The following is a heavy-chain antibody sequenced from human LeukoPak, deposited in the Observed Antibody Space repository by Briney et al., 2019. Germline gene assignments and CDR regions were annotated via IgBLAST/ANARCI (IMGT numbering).Heavy chain of an antibody. CDR2: INSDGRST. CDR3: ARGSGYYSYDAFDI. J-gene: IGHJ3*02. CDR1: GFTFSSYW. V-gene: IGHV3-74*01. D-gene: IGHD3-22*01. Sequence: QPGGSLRLSCAASGFTFSSYWMHWVRQAPGKGLVWVSRINSDGRSTSYADSVKGRFTISRDNAKNTVYLQMNSLRAEDTAVYYCARGSGYYSYDAFDIWGQGTMVTVSS.